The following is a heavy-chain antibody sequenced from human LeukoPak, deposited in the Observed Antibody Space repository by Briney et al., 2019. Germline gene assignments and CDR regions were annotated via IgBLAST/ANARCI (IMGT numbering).Heavy chain of an antibody. CDR3: AKSPPGTITMIAVVLDY. CDR1: GFTFSSYA. J-gene: IGHJ4*02. Sequence: GGSLRLSCAASGFTFSSYAMSWVRQAPGKGLEWVSAISGSGGSTYYADSVKGRFTISRDNSKNTLYLQMNSLRAEDTAVYYCAKSPPGTITMIAVVLDYWGQGTLVTVSS. V-gene: IGHV3-23*01. D-gene: IGHD3-22*01. CDR2: ISGSGGST.